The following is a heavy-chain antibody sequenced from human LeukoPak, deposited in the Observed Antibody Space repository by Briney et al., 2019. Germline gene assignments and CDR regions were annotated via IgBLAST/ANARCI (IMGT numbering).Heavy chain of an antibody. Sequence: PGGSLRLSCAASGLTFSNYGMTWVRQAPGKGLEWVSGISGSGYSTYYADSVKGRFTISRDNSKNTLHLQMNSLRGEDTAVYYCAKDHQLGDDWGQGTLVTVSS. V-gene: IGHV3-23*01. CDR2: ISGSGYST. J-gene: IGHJ4*02. D-gene: IGHD3-16*01. CDR1: GLTFSNYG. CDR3: AKDHQLGDD.